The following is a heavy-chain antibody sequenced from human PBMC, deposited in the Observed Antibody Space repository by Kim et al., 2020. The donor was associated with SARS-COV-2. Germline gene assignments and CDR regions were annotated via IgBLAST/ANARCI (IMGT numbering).Heavy chain of an antibody. J-gene: IGHJ4*02. Sequence: DGSEYYYVDSVRGRFSVSRDNAKNSLYLQMNSLRAEDSAVYYCSRAEDYWGQGTLVTVSS. V-gene: IGHV3-7*01. CDR2: DGSEY. CDR3: SRAEDY.